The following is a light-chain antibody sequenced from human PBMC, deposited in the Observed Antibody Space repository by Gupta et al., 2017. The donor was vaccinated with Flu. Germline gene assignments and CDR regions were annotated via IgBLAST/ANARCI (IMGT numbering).Light chain of an antibody. CDR3: SSYTSSSILYV. CDR1: SSDVGGYNN. Sequence: QSALTQSASVSGSPGQSIAISCTGTSSDVGGYNNVSWYQQHPGKAPKLMIYEVSNRPSGVSNRFSGSKSENTASLTISGLQAEDEADYYCSSYTSSSILYVFGTGTKVTVL. CDR2: EVS. V-gene: IGLV2-14*01. J-gene: IGLJ1*01.